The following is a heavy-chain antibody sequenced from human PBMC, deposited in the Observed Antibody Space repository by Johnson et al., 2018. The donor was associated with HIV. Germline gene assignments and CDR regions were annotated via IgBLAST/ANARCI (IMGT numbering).Heavy chain of an antibody. V-gene: IGHV3-53*01. CDR1: GFSISSNY. D-gene: IGHD6-19*01. Sequence: EVQLVESGGGLIQPGGSLRLSCKASGFSISSNYMSWVRQPPGKGLEWVSVFYSGSNTYYADSVKGRFTISRDNSNNTLYLQMNSLRAEDTAVYYCARHKAVADAFDIWGQGTVVTVSS. CDR3: ARHKAVADAFDI. CDR2: FYSGSNT. J-gene: IGHJ3*02.